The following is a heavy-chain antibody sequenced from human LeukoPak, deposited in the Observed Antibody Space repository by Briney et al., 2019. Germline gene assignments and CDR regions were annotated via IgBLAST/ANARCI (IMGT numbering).Heavy chain of an antibody. D-gene: IGHD3-10*02. Sequence: AASVKVSCTASGYTFTSYGISWVRQAPGQGLEWMGGISAYNGNTNYAQKLQGRVTMTTDTSTSTAYMELRSLRSDDTAVYYCARGTVRGVIIWPFDYWGQGTLVTVSS. J-gene: IGHJ4*02. CDR1: GYTFTSYG. CDR2: ISAYNGNT. CDR3: ARGTVRGVIIWPFDY. V-gene: IGHV1-18*01.